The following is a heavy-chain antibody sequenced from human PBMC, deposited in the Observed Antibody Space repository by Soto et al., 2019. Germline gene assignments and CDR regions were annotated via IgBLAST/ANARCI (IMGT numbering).Heavy chain of an antibody. CDR1: GGSFSGYY. CDR2: INHSGST. V-gene: IGHV4-34*01. Sequence: PSETLSLTCAVYGGSFSGYYWNWIRQPPGKGLEWMEEINHSGSTNFNPSLKSRVTLSVDTSKNQFSVKLSSVTAADTAVYYCARGLRTNVSFSRVWGQETLVPVSS. D-gene: IGHD2-8*01. CDR3: ARGLRTNVSFSRV. J-gene: IGHJ4*02.